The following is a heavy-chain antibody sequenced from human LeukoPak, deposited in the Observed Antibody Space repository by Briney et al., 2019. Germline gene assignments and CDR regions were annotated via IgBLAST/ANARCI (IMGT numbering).Heavy chain of an antibody. V-gene: IGHV1-2*06. CDR1: GYTFTGYY. Sequence: ASVKVSCEASGYTFTGYYMHWVRQAPGQGLEWMGRINPNSGGTNYAQKFQGRVTMTRDTSISTAYMELSRLRSDDTAVYYCASGIAAAGGGFDYWGQGTLVTVSS. J-gene: IGHJ4*02. CDR3: ASGIAAAGGGFDY. D-gene: IGHD6-13*01. CDR2: INPNSGGT.